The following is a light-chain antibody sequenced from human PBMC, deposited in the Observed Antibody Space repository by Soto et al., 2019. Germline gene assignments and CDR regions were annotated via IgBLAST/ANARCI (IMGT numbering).Light chain of an antibody. Sequence: EIVLTQSPGTLSLSPGERATLSCRASQSVSSSYLAWYQQKPGQAPRLLIYGASTRATGIPARFSGSGSGTEFTLTISCLQSEDFATYYCQQYYSYPRTFGQGNKVDIK. CDR2: GAS. CDR3: QQYYSYPRT. CDR1: QSVSSSY. J-gene: IGKJ1*01. V-gene: IGKV3-20*01.